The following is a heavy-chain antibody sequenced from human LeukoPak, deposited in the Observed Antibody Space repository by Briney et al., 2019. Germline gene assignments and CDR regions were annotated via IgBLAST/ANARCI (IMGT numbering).Heavy chain of an antibody. D-gene: IGHD1-26*01. CDR1: GYSFTSHY. CDR2: INPNSGGT. V-gene: IGHV1-2*02. Sequence: GASVKVSCKASGYSFTSHYMHWVRQAPGQGLEWMGWINPNSGGTNYAQKFQGRVTMTRDTSISTAYMELSRLRSDDTAVYYCARELSGPTSGSYHFDYWGQGTLVTVSS. J-gene: IGHJ4*02. CDR3: ARELSGPTSGSYHFDY.